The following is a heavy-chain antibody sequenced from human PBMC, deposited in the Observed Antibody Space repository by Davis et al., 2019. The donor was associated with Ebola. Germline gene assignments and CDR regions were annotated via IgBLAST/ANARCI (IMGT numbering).Heavy chain of an antibody. CDR3: ARGGESLLHYYYYGMDV. CDR1: GYTFTGYY. CDR2: INPSGGST. V-gene: IGHV1-46*01. Sequence: AASVKVSCKASGYTFTGYYMHWVRQAPGQGLEWMGIINPSGGSTSYAQKFQGRVTMTRDTSTSTVYMELSSLRSEDTAVYYCARGGESLLHYYYYGMDVWGQGTTVTVSS. J-gene: IGHJ6*02.